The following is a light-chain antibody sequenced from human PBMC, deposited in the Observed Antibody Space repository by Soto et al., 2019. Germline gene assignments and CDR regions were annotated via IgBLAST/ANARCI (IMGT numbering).Light chain of an antibody. J-gene: IGLJ3*02. CDR3: QSYDTSLYWV. V-gene: IGLV1-40*01. CDR2: HNN. CDR1: SSNIGAGYD. Sequence: QSVLTQPPSVSGAPGQRVTISCTGSSSNIGAGYDVYWYQQLPGTAPKLLIHHNNNRPSGVPDRFSGSKSGTSAPLAITGLQAGDEADYYCQSYDTSLYWVFGGGTKLTVL.